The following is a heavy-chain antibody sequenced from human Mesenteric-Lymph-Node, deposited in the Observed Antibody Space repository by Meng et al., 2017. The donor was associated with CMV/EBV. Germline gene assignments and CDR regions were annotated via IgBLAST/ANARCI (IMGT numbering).Heavy chain of an antibody. CDR2: IRNDGNNK. Sequence: GGSLRLSCAASGFNFNNYDLHWVRQAPGRGLEWVTFIRNDGNNKYYADSVKGRFTISRDNSKNTLYLQMNSLRAEDMALYYCARGIAAAGTYYFDYWGQGTLVTVSS. CDR1: GFNFNNYD. V-gene: IGHV3-30*02. D-gene: IGHD6-13*01. CDR3: ARGIAAAGTYYFDY. J-gene: IGHJ4*02.